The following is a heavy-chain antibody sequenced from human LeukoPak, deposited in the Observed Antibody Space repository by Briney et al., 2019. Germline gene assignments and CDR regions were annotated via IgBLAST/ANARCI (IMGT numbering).Heavy chain of an antibody. Sequence: GGSLRLSCAASGLTFSSYAMSWVRQAPGKGLKWVSGVSGSGGSTYYADSVKGRFIISRDNSKNTLYLQMNSLRAEDTAVYYCAKDLDIVATITGNWGQGTLVTVSS. CDR2: VSGSGGST. V-gene: IGHV3-23*01. CDR1: GLTFSSYA. D-gene: IGHD5-12*01. CDR3: AKDLDIVATITGN. J-gene: IGHJ4*02.